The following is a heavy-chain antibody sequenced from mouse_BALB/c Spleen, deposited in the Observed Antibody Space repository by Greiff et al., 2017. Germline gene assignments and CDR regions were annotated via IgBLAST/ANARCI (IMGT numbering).Heavy chain of an antibody. D-gene: IGHD2-1*01. CDR1: GYTFTSYV. J-gene: IGHJ4*01. CDR2: INPYNDGT. V-gene: IGHV1-14*01. CDR3: AREGIYGNYNYAMDY. Sequence: EVKLQESGPELVKPGASVKMSCKASGYTFTSYVMHWVKQKPGQGLEWIGYINPYNDGTKYNEKFKGKATLTSDKSSSTAYMELSSLTSEDSAVYYCAREGIYGNYNYAMDYWGQGTSVTVSS.